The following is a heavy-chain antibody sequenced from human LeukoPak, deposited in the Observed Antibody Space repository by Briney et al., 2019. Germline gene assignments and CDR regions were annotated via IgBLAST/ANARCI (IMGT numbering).Heavy chain of an antibody. CDR2: IIPIFGTA. J-gene: IGHJ3*02. Sequence: GASVKVPRKASGGTFSSYAISWVRQAPGQGLEWMGGIIPIFGTANYAQKFQGRVTITADKSTSTAYMDLSSLRSEDTAVYYCAITGYSSSHDAFDIWGQGTMVTVSS. V-gene: IGHV1-69*06. CDR1: GGTFSSYA. D-gene: IGHD6-13*01. CDR3: AITGYSSSHDAFDI.